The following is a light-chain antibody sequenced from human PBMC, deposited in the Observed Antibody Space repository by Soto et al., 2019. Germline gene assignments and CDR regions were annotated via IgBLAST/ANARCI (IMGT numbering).Light chain of an antibody. CDR1: QDINNH. J-gene: IGKJ4*01. Sequence: DIPMTQSRSSLSASVGDRVTFACQASQDINNHLNWYQQKPGTAPKLLIYDASNLKTGVPSRFSGGGSGTHFTFTISSLQPEDIATYYCQQFDILITFGGGTKVDIK. CDR2: DAS. V-gene: IGKV1-33*01. CDR3: QQFDILIT.